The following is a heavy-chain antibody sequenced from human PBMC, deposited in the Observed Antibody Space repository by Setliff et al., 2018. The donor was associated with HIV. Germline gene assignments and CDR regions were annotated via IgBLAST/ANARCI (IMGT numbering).Heavy chain of an antibody. CDR3: ARDGGDGSGYYYADY. J-gene: IGHJ4*02. D-gene: IGHD3-22*01. CDR2: INPGGGSA. Sequence: GASVKVSCKASGYTFTRNQIHWVRQAPGQGLEWMGIINPGGGSAAYAEKFRGRVTMTSDTSTNTVYMELRSLRSEETAVFYCARDGGDGSGYYYADYWGQGTLVTVSS. V-gene: IGHV1-46*01. CDR1: GYTFTRNQ.